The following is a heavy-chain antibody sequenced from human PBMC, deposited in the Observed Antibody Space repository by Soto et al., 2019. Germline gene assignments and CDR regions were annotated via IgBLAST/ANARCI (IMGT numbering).Heavy chain of an antibody. CDR2: MNPNSGNT. Sequence: QVQLVQSGAEVKKPGASVKVSCKASGYTFTSYDINWVRQATGQGLEWMGWMNPNSGNTGYAQKFQGRVTMTRNTSISTAYMELSSLRSEDTAVYYCARGLTTVTTDYYGMDVWGQGTTVTVSS. V-gene: IGHV1-8*01. D-gene: IGHD4-17*01. J-gene: IGHJ6*02. CDR1: GYTFTSYD. CDR3: ARGLTTVTTDYYGMDV.